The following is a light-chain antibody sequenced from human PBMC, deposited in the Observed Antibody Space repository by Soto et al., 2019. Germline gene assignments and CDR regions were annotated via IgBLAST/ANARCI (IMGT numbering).Light chain of an antibody. Sequence: EIVMTQSPATLSVSPGERATLSCRASQSISGELAWYQQRPGHPPRLLIYGVSTRATGVPDRFSGSGSGSDITLTISGLQSEDFAVYYCQQGHDWPLTFGQGTRLDI. CDR3: QQGHDWPLT. CDR2: GVS. J-gene: IGKJ2*01. V-gene: IGKV3-15*01. CDR1: QSISGE.